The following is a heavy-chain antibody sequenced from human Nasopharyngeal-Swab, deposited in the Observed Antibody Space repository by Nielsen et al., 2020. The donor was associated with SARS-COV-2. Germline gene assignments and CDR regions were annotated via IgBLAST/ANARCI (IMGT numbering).Heavy chain of an antibody. D-gene: IGHD2-2*01. V-gene: IGHV4-34*01. J-gene: IGHJ4*02. CDR3: ARIEDCSSTSCYDYFDY. CDR2: INHSGST. Sequence: WIRQPPGKGLEWIGEINHSGSTNYNPSLKSRVTIPVDTSKNQFSLKLSSVTAADTAVYYCARIEDCSSTSCYDYFDYWGQGTLVTVSS.